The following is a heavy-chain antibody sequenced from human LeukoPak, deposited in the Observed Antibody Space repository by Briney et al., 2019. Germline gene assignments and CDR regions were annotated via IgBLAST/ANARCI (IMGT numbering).Heavy chain of an antibody. J-gene: IGHJ4*02. V-gene: IGHV4-34*01. D-gene: IGHD3-22*01. CDR1: GGSFSGYY. CDR3: ARGGLSSSGYYFDS. CDR2: INQSGST. Sequence: PSETLSLTCAVYGGSFSGYYWNWIRQPPGKGLEWIGEINQSGSTNYNPSLKSRVTISFDTSKNQFSLKLSSVTAADTAVYYCARGGLSSSGYYFDSWGQGTLVTVSS.